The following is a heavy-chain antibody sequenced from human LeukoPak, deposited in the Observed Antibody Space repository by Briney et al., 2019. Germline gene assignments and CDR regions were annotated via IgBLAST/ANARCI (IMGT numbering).Heavy chain of an antibody. J-gene: IGHJ6*02. CDR2: ISYDGSNK. Sequence: GGSLRLSCAASGFTFSSYAMHWVRQAPGKGLEGVAVISYDGSNKYYADSVKGRFTISRDNSKNTLYLQMNSLRAEDTAVYYCARVLSSSTSFYYYYYYGMDVWGQGTTVTVSS. D-gene: IGHD2-2*01. CDR3: ARVLSSSTSFYYYYYYGMDV. CDR1: GFTFSSYA. V-gene: IGHV3-30*04.